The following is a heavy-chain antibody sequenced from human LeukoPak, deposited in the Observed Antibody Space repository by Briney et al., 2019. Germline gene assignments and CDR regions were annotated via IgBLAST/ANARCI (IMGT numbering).Heavy chain of an antibody. CDR3: ARGTYGSGTMTAFDI. Sequence: NPGGSLRLSCAASGFTFSSCSMNWVRQAPGKGLEWVSSISSSSSYIYYADSVKGRFTISRDNAKNSLYLQMNSLRAEDTAVYYYARGTYGSGTMTAFDIWGQGTMVTVSS. CDR2: ISSSSSYI. J-gene: IGHJ3*02. V-gene: IGHV3-21*01. CDR1: GFTFSSCS. D-gene: IGHD3-10*01.